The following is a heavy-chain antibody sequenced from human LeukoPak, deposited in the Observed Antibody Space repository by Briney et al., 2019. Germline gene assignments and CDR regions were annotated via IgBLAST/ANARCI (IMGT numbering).Heavy chain of an antibody. V-gene: IGHV4-59*01. J-gene: IGHJ6*02. Sequence: SETLSLTCTVSGGSISGYYWSWIRQPPGKGLEWIGYVFTSGSTKYNPSLKSRVTILVDTAKNQFSLKLRSVTAADTAVYYCARDGGYYGSGSPGAYYGMDVWGQGTTITVSS. CDR3: ARDGGYYGSGSPGAYYGMDV. CDR1: GGSISGYY. CDR2: VFTSGST. D-gene: IGHD3-10*01.